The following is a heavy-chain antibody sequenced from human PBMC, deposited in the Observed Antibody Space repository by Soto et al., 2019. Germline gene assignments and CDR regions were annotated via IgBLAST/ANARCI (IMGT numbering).Heavy chain of an antibody. CDR3: AKDLRMLELPNYYMDV. V-gene: IGHV3-30*18. Sequence: GGSLRLSCAASGFTFSSYGMHWVRQAPGKGLEWVAVISYDGSNKYYADSVKGRFTISRDNSKNTLYLQMNSLRAEDTAVYYCAKDLRMLELPNYYMDVWGKGTTVTVSS. J-gene: IGHJ6*03. D-gene: IGHD1-7*01. CDR2: ISYDGSNK. CDR1: GFTFSSYG.